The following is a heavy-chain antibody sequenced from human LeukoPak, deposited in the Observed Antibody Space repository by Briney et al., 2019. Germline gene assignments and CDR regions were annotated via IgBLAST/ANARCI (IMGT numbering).Heavy chain of an antibody. Sequence: PSETLSLTCTVSGGSISSYYWGWIWQPPGKGLEWIGNIHHSGSTYYNPSLKSRVTISVDTSKNQLSLKLSSVTAADTAVYYCARVAAGIGFFQHWGQGTLVTVSS. J-gene: IGHJ1*01. CDR3: ARVAAGIGFFQH. D-gene: IGHD6-13*01. CDR2: IHHSGST. V-gene: IGHV4-38-2*02. CDR1: GGSISSYY.